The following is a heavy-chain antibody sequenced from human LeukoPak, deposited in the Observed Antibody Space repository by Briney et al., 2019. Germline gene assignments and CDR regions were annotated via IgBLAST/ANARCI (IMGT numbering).Heavy chain of an antibody. Sequence: SQTLSLTCAISGDSVSSKSAAWNWIRQSPSRGLEWLGRTYYRSKWYNDYAVSVESRIIINPDTSKNQFSLKLSSVTAADTAVYYCARGGYYDILTGYYQSYFDYWGQGTLVTVSS. D-gene: IGHD3-9*01. CDR1: GDSVSSKSAA. CDR2: TYYRSKWYN. CDR3: ARGGYYDILTGYYQSYFDY. J-gene: IGHJ4*02. V-gene: IGHV6-1*01.